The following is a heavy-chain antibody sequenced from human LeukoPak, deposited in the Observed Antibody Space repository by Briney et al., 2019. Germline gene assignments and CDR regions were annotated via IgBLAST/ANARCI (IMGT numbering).Heavy chain of an antibody. CDR1: GGSISSSSYY. Sequence: SETLSLTCTVSGGSISSSSYYWGWIRQPPGKGLEWIGSIYYSGSTYYNPSLRSRVTISVDTSKNQFSLKLSSVTAADTAVYYCARENDDAFDIWGQGTMVTVSS. CDR3: ARENDDAFDI. CDR2: IYYSGST. J-gene: IGHJ3*02. V-gene: IGHV4-39*07.